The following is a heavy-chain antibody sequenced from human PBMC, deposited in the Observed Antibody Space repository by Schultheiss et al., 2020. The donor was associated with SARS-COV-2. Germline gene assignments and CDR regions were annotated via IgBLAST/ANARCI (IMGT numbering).Heavy chain of an antibody. CDR1: GFTFSSYW. Sequence: GGSLRLSCAASGFTFSSYWMSWVRQAPGKGLEWVANIKQDGSEKYYADSVKGRFTISRDNSKNTLYLEMNSLRAEDTAVYYSAREGGGEQWLAGYYYYYMDVWGKGTTVTVSS. V-gene: IGHV3-7*01. J-gene: IGHJ6*03. CDR2: IKQDGSEK. CDR3: AREGGGEQWLAGYYYYYMDV. D-gene: IGHD6-19*01.